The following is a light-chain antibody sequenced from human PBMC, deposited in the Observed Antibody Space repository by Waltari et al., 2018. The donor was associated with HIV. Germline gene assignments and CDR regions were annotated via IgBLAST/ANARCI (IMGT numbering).Light chain of an antibody. J-gene: IGKJ4*01. Sequence: DTKMTKAPSSRSASVGDRVTITCRASQAISNYLAWSQQKPGKVPKVLIYGTSSLQSGVPSRFTGSGSGTEFTLTISSLQPEDVATYYCQSYKSAPFTFGGGTRVEIK. CDR3: QSYKSAPFT. CDR2: GTS. V-gene: IGKV1-27*01. CDR1: QAISNY.